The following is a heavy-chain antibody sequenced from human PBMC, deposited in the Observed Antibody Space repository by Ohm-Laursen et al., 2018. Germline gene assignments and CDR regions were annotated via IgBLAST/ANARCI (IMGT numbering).Heavy chain of an antibody. CDR2: IKQDGSEK. J-gene: IGHJ3*02. Sequence: SLRLSCAASGFTFSSYAMSWVRQAPGKGLEWVANIKQDGSEKYYVDSVKGRFTISRDNAKNSLYLQMNSLRAEDTAVYYCARDRNYYDSSGYYTNAFDIWGQGTMVTVSS. V-gene: IGHV3-7*01. CDR3: ARDRNYYDSSGYYTNAFDI. CDR1: GFTFSSYA. D-gene: IGHD3-22*01.